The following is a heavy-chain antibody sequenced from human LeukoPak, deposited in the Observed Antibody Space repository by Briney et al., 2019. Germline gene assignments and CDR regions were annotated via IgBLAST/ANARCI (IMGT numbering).Heavy chain of an antibody. CDR3: ARADYGDYGGGDY. V-gene: IGHV1-8*01. J-gene: IGHJ4*02. CDR1: GYTFTSYD. Sequence: AASVKVSCTASGYTFTSYDINWVRQATGQGLEWMGWMNPNSGNTGYAQKFQGRVTMTRNTSISTAYMELSSLRSEDTAVYYCARADYGDYGGGDYWGQGTLVTVSS. D-gene: IGHD4-17*01. CDR2: MNPNSGNT.